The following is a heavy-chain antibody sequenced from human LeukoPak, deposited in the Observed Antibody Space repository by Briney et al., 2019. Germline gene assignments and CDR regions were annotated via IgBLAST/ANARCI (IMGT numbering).Heavy chain of an antibody. CDR1: GITFVDYA. CDR3: ARGGGLDV. D-gene: IGHD3-16*01. V-gene: IGHV3-7*03. J-gene: IGHJ6*02. CDR2: IKQDGSEK. Sequence: GGSLRLSCTASGITFVDYAMSWFRQAPGKGLEWVANIKQDGSEKYYVDSVKGRFTISRDNAKNSLYLQMSNLRAEDTAVYFCARGGGLDVWGQGATVTVSS.